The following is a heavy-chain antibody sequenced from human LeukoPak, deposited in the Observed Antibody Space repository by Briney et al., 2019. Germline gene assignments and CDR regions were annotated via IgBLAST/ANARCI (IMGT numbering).Heavy chain of an antibody. D-gene: IGHD1-26*01. CDR3: ARYSGSYLSGFDY. CDR2: IYYSGST. V-gene: IGHV4-59*01. Sequence: KPSETLSLTCTVSGGSISSYYWSWIRQPPGKGLEWIGYIYYSGSTNYNPSLKNRVTISVDTSKNQFSLKLSSVTAADTAVYYCARYSGSYLSGFDYWGQGTLVTVSS. J-gene: IGHJ4*02. CDR1: GGSISSYY.